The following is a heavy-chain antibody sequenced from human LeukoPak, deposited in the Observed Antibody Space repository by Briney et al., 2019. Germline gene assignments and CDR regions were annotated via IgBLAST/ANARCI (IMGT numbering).Heavy chain of an antibody. J-gene: IGHJ4*02. Sequence: PSETLSLTCTVSGVSITNYYWSWIRQSPGKGLEWIGYAHYGGGANADPSLKHRVTISLDTSKNQFSLKLGSVTAADTAVYYCARDKSLFDYWGQGTLVTVSS. V-gene: IGHV4-59*01. CDR3: ARDKSLFDY. CDR1: GVSITNYY. CDR2: AHYGGGA.